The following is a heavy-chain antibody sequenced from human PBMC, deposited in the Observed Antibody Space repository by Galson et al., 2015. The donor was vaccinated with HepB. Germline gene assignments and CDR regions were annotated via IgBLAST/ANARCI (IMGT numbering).Heavy chain of an antibody. J-gene: IGHJ6*03. V-gene: IGHV3-73*01. CDR2: IRDKGNSYAT. CDR1: GFTFSGSA. Sequence: SCAASGFTFSGSAIHWVRQASGKGLEWVGRIRDKGNSYATAYAASVKGRFTISRDDSKNTAYLQMNSLKTEDTAVYYCIRPYCSGTSCYSMDVWGKGTTVTVSS. D-gene: IGHD2-2*01. CDR3: IRPYCSGTSCYSMDV.